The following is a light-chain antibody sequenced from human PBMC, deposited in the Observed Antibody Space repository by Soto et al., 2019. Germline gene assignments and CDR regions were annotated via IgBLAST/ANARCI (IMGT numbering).Light chain of an antibody. V-gene: IGKV3-15*01. Sequence: EIVMTQSPATLSVSPGERATLSCRASQSVSSNLAWYQQKPGQAPRLLIYGASTRATGIPARFSGSGSGTDFTLTISSLQSEDFATYYCQQYETFSGTFGPGTKVEI. CDR1: QSVSSN. J-gene: IGKJ1*01. CDR3: QQYETFSGT. CDR2: GAS.